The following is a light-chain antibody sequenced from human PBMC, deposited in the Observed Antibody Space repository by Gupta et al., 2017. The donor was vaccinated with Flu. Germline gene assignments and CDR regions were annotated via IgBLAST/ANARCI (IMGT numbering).Light chain of an antibody. V-gene: IGLV1-51*01. CDR1: NSNIGNNH. CDR2: DSN. J-gene: IGLJ2*01. CDR3: GAWDGSLTSVL. Sequence: QSVLTHPPSVSAAPGQEVTISCSGSNSNIGNNHVSWYQQFPGAVPKLLIYDSNKRPSGIPDRFSGSKSGTSATLGIIGLQPGDEADYYCGAWDGSLTSVLFGGGTKLTVL.